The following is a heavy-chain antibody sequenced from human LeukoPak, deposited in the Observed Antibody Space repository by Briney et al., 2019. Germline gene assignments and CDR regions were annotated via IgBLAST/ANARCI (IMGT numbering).Heavy chain of an antibody. CDR3: ARFTTYFDF. CDR1: RGPLSSGGPS. D-gene: IGHD1-14*01. Sequence: SETLSLTCAVSRGPLSSGGPSWGWIRQTPGKGLEWIGYIYPSGNAHYKPALKSRVSLSLDMSKNQVSLTLNSMSAADTAIYFCARFTTYFDFWGQGMLVTVSS. CDR2: IYPSGNA. V-gene: IGHV4-30-2*01. J-gene: IGHJ4*02.